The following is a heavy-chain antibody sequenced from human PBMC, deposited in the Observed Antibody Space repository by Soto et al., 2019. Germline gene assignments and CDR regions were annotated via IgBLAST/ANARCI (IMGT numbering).Heavy chain of an antibody. V-gene: IGHV3-30*04. D-gene: IGHD5-12*01. CDR2: ISYDGRNE. CDR3: ATPPEERWDKWLHT. Sequence: QVQLVESGGGVVQPGRSLRLSCAASGVKFSVYAIHWVRQAPGQGLEWVAVISYDGRNEYYADSVKGRFTVSRDASKNMANLQKNSLRTDDTDFYYCATPPEERWDKWLHTWXQGTLVTVSS. CDR1: GVKFSVYA. J-gene: IGHJ5*02.